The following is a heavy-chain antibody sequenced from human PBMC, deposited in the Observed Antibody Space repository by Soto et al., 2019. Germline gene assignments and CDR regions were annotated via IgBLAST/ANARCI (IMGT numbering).Heavy chain of an antibody. J-gene: IGHJ3*02. CDR3: ARHGVTAMVNSAFDI. D-gene: IGHD5-18*01. V-gene: IGHV4-39*01. CDR2: IYYSGST. CDR1: GGSISSSSYY. Sequence: SETLSLTCTVSGGSISSSSYYWGWIRQPPGKGLEWIGSIYYSGSTYYNPSLKSRVTISVDTSKNQFSLKLSSVTAADTAVYYCARHGVTAMVNSAFDIWGQGTMVTVSS.